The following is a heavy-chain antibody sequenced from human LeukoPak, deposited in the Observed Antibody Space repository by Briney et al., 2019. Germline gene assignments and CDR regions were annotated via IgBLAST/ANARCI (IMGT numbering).Heavy chain of an antibody. D-gene: IGHD6-13*01. CDR3: ARGAAHRVSGWFDP. CDR1: GGSISNYY. J-gene: IGHJ5*02. Sequence: PSETLSLTCTVSGGSISNYYFSWVRQPPGKGLEWIGYIYYSGSTDYHPSLKSRVTISLDTSKNQFSLDLNSVTAADTAVYYCARGAAHRVSGWFDPWGQGTLVTVSS. CDR2: IYYSGST. V-gene: IGHV4-59*01.